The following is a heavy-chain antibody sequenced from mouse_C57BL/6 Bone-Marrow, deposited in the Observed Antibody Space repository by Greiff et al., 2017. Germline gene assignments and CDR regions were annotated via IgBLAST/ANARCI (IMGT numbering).Heavy chain of an antibody. D-gene: IGHD1-1*02. CDR1: GFNIKDDY. CDR3: TREGLWSYYFDY. CDR2: IDPENGDT. J-gene: IGHJ2*01. Sequence: LVESGAELVRPGASVKLSCTASGFNIKDDYMHWVKQRPEQGLEWIGWIDPENGDTEYASKFQGKATITADTSSNTAYLQLSSLTSEDTAVYYCTREGLWSYYFDYWGQGTTLTVSS. V-gene: IGHV14-4*01.